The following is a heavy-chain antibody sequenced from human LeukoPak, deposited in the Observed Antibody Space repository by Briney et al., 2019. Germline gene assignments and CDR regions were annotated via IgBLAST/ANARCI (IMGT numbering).Heavy chain of an antibody. J-gene: IGHJ4*02. CDR3: AGGRPHGNDY. D-gene: IGHD4-23*01. CDR1: GFTFSSYW. V-gene: IGHV3-74*01. CDR2: IASDGSST. Sequence: PGGSLRLSCAASGFTFSSYWMNWVRQAPGKGLVWVSRIASDGSSTTYADSVKGRFSISRDNAKNTLYLQMNSLRVEDAAVYYCAGGRPHGNDYWAQGPLVTVSS.